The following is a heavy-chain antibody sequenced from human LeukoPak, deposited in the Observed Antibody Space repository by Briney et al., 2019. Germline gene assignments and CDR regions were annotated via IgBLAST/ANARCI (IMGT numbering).Heavy chain of an antibody. D-gene: IGHD3-10*01. CDR3: AKPLDITMVRGVIDFDY. CDR2: ISGSGGST. V-gene: IGHV3-23*01. CDR1: GFTFSSYA. Sequence: PGGSLRLSCAASGFTFSSYAMSWVRQAPGKGLEWVSAISGSGGSTYYADSVKGRFTISRDNSKNTLYLQMNSLRAEDTAVYYCAKPLDITMVRGVIDFDYWGQGTLVTVSS. J-gene: IGHJ4*02.